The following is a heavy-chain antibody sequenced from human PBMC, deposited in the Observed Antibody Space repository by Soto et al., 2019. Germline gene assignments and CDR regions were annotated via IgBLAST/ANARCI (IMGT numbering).Heavy chain of an antibody. V-gene: IGHV1-18*04. CDR2: ISVDNGST. J-gene: IGHJ4*02. CDR1: GYTFSTNY. Sequence: SVKVSCKESGYTFSTNYMHWVRQAPGQGLEWMGWISVDNGSTNYAQKFRDRVVMTIDRSTTTAYMEMSSLRSDDTAVYYCARDGYGALPIDSWGQGTLVTVSS. D-gene: IGHD4-17*01. CDR3: ARDGYGALPIDS.